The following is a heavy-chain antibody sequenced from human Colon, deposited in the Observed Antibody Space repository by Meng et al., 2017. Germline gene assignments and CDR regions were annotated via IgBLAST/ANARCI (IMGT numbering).Heavy chain of an antibody. Sequence: HGQPQESGHGLVRPSETLSLTCTVSGGSLSSGNDYWSWIRQAPGKGLEWIGYISYSGNSLYNPSLKSRVDISTDTSRRQCSLKFNSVTAADTAIYYCARELFTGYYNRDAFDIRGQGTMVTVSS. J-gene: IGHJ3*02. CDR3: ARELFTGYYNRDAFDI. CDR2: ISYSGNS. D-gene: IGHD3-9*01. V-gene: IGHV4-61*01. CDR1: GGSLSSGNDY.